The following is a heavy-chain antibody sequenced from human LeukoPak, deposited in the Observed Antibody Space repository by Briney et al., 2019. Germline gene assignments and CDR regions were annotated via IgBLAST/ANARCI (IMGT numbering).Heavy chain of an antibody. CDR3: ASLIAARAFDY. D-gene: IGHD6-6*01. CDR1: GGSISSYY. CDR2: IYYSGST. Sequence: SETLSLTCTVSGGSISSYYWSWIRQHPGKGLEWIGYIYYSGSTYYNPSLKSRVTISVDTSKNQFSLKLSSVTAADTAVYYCASLIAARAFDYWGQGTLVTVSS. J-gene: IGHJ4*02. V-gene: IGHV4-59*06.